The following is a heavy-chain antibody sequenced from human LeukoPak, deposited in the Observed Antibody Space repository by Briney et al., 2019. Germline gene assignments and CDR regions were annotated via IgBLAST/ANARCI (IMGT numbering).Heavy chain of an antibody. J-gene: IGHJ6*02. D-gene: IGHD3-10*01. CDR1: GFTFSSYS. Sequence: GGSLRLSCAASGFTFSSYSMNWGRQAPGKGLEWVSSISSSSSYIYYADSVKGRLTISRDNAKNLLYLQMNSLRAEDTAVYYCARDGVSDFRRECYYGMDVWGQGTTVTVSS. CDR3: ARDGVSDFRRECYYGMDV. V-gene: IGHV3-21*01. CDR2: ISSSSSYI.